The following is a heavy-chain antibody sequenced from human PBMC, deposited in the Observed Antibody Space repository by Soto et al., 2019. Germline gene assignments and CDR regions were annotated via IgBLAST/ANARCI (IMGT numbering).Heavy chain of an antibody. Sequence: QVQLDQSGAEVRKPGASVRISCKTSGETFDDYYVHWVRQAPGQGLEWIGKIYPSGGATNYAQKFRGRATLTRDTSTTTVYMDLSGLTSEDTAIYYCARDLSYNFYDFWGQGTQFTVSS. CDR3: ARDLSYNFYDF. D-gene: IGHD3-3*01. CDR2: IYPSGGAT. J-gene: IGHJ4*02. V-gene: IGHV1-46*02. CDR1: GETFDDYY.